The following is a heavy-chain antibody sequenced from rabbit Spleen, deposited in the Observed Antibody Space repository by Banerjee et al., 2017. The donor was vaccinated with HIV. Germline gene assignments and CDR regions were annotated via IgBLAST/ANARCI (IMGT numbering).Heavy chain of an antibody. D-gene: IGHD4-1*01. V-gene: IGHV1S40*01. CDR1: GFSFSSGYY. CDR2: IYAGSNDNT. J-gene: IGHJ4*01. CDR3: ARDLAGVIGWNFGW. Sequence: QSLEESGGDLVKPGASLTLTCTASGFSFSSGYYMCWVRQAPGKGLEWIACIYAGSNDNTYYASWAKGRFTISKASSTTVTLKMTSLTAADTATYFCARDLAGVIGWNFGWWGPGTLVT.